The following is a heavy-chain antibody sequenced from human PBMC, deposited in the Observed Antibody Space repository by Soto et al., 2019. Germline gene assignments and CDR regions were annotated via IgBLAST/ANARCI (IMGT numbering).Heavy chain of an antibody. CDR2: IWYDRSNK. CDR3: ARGGQHLYYYYMDV. J-gene: IGHJ6*03. CDR1: GFTFSSYG. V-gene: IGHV3-33*01. D-gene: IGHD6-13*01. Sequence: QVQLVESGGGVVQPGRSLRLSCAASGFTFSSYGMHWVRQAPGKGLERVAVIWYDRSNKYYADSVKGRFTISRDNFKSTLYRQMNSLRAEDTAVYYCARGGQHLYYYYMDVWGKGTTVTVSS.